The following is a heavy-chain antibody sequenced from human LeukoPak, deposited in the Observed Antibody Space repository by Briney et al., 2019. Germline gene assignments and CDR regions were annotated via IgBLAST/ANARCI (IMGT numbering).Heavy chain of an antibody. CDR1: GYTFTSYA. J-gene: IGHJ4*02. V-gene: IGHV7-4-1*02. CDR2: INTNTGNL. CDR3: ASDTGFSMVRGILF. D-gene: IGHD3-10*01. Sequence: ASVKVSCKASGYTFTSYAMNWVRQASGQGLEWMGWINTNTGNLTYAQGFTGRFVFSLDTSVSTAYLQISSLKAEDTAVYYCASDTGFSMVRGILFWGQGTLVTVSS.